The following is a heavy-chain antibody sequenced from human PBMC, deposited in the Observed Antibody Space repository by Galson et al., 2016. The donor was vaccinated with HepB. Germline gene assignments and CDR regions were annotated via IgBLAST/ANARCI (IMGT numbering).Heavy chain of an antibody. Sequence: SETLSLTCTVSGASFSDNACWGWVRQPPGKGLEWVGEICHIGSTNAHPSLESRVSISVDKSRNHFSLNLTSVTAADTAVYYCATGTTMTTRFDYWGHGTLVACSS. CDR1: GASFSDNAC. J-gene: IGHJ4*01. CDR3: ATGTTMTTRFDY. CDR2: ICHIGST. D-gene: IGHD1/OR15-1a*01. V-gene: IGHV4-4*02.